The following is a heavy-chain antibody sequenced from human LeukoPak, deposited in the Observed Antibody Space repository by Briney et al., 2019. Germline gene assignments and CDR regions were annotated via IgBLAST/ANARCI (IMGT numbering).Heavy chain of an antibody. D-gene: IGHD3-16*01. CDR3: ARAWKGETSASSYGNSFGP. J-gene: IGHJ5*02. V-gene: IGHV4-34*01. CDR1: GASLSNSY. CDR2: ISHRGGV. Sequence: SETLSLICDVDGASLSNSYWTWIRQFPGKGLEWIGDISHRGGVNYNPSLKSRVIMSADTSKNQFSLKVTSMTAADTAVYYCARAWKGETSASSYGNSFGPWGQGTLVTVSS.